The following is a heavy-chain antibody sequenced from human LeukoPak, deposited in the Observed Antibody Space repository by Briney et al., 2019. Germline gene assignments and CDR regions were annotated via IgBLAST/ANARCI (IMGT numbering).Heavy chain of an antibody. Sequence: GGSLILSCAASGFTFSSYSMNWVRQAPGKGLEWVSSISSSSDYIYYADSLKGRFTISRDNAKSSLYLQMNSLRAEDTAVYYCAREEGGAGLYGFDIWGQGTMVTVSS. D-gene: IGHD1-26*01. J-gene: IGHJ3*02. CDR1: GFTFSSYS. V-gene: IGHV3-21*01. CDR3: AREEGGAGLYGFDI. CDR2: ISSSSDYI.